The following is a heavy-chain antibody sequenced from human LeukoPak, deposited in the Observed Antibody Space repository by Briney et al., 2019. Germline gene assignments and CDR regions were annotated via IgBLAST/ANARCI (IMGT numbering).Heavy chain of an antibody. CDR2: IYYSGST. CDR3: ARDLVEQWLDDYYYYYMDV. J-gene: IGHJ6*03. V-gene: IGHV4-39*07. CDR1: GGSISSSSYY. Sequence: PSETLSLTCTVSGGSISSSSYYWGWIRQPPGKGLEWIGSIYYSGSTYYNPSLKSRVTISVDTSKNQFSLKLSSVTAADTAVYYCARDLVEQWLDDYYYYYMDVWGKGTTVTVSS. D-gene: IGHD6-19*01.